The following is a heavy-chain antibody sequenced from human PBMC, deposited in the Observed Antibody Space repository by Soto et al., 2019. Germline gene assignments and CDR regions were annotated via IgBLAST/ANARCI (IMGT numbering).Heavy chain of an antibody. Sequence: QVQLVESGGGVVQPGRSLRLSCAASGFTFSRSVMHWVRQAPGKGPEWVTAIWHDGTNKYYADSVKGRFTISRDNSKKILYLKMSSRRAEDRVVYNGGRKSETYPKANGGQEPLFTVPS. CDR3: GRKSETYPKAN. CDR1: GFTFSRSV. J-gene: IGHJ4*02. V-gene: IGHV3-33*01. CDR2: IWHDGTNK.